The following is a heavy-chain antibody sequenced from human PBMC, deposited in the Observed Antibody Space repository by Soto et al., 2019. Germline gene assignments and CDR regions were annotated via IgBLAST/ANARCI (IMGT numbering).Heavy chain of an antibody. D-gene: IGHD1-26*01. J-gene: IGHJ4*02. Sequence: GASVKVSCKASGYTFTGYYMHWVRQAPGQGLEWMGWINPNSGGTNYAQKFQGWVTMTRDTSISTAYMELSRLRSDDTAVYYCARGAGWELRQYYFDYWGQGTLVTVSS. CDR1: GYTFTGYY. CDR2: INPNSGGT. V-gene: IGHV1-2*04. CDR3: ARGAGWELRQYYFDY.